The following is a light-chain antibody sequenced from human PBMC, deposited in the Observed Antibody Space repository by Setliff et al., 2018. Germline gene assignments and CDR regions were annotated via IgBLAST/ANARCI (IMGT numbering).Light chain of an antibody. J-gene: IGLJ1*01. CDR1: TSDFGTYNY. CDR3: YSYTSTSSYV. V-gene: IGLV2-14*03. CDR2: DVS. Sequence: ALTQPASVSGSPGQSITISCTGTTSDFGTYNYVSWYQQYPGKAPKLVIYDVSYRPSGVSNRFSGSKSGNTASLTISGLQAEDEGDYYCYSYTSTSSYVFGSGTKV.